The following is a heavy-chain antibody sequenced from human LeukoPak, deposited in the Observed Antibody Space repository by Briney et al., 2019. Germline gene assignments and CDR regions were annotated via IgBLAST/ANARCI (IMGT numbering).Heavy chain of an antibody. Sequence: SETLSLTCTVSGGSISRSRYYWGWIRQPPGKGLEWIGSIYYSGSTYYNPSLKSRVTISVDTSKNQFSLKLSSVTAADTAVYYCARVRMTPYFDYWGQGTLVTVSS. CDR1: GGSISRSRYY. CDR3: ARVRMTPYFDY. J-gene: IGHJ4*02. CDR2: IYYSGST. V-gene: IGHV4-39*07.